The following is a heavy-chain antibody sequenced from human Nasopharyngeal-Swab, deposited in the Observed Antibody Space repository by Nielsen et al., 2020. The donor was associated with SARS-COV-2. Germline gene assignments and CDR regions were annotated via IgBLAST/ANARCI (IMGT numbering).Heavy chain of an antibody. D-gene: IGHD2-2*01. CDR3: AKDRSLYCSSTSCSKKFDS. J-gene: IGHJ4*02. V-gene: IGHV3-23*01. CDR2: ISGSGGTT. Sequence: GGSLRLSCAASGFTFSSYAMSWVRQAPGKGLEWVSAISGSGGTTYYADSVKGRLTISRDNSKNTLYLQMNSLRAEDTAVYYCAKDRSLYCSSTSCSKKFDSWGQGTLVTVSS. CDR1: GFTFSSYA.